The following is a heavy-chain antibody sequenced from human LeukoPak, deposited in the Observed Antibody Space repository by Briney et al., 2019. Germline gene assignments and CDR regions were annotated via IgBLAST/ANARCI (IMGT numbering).Heavy chain of an antibody. V-gene: IGHV3-23*01. J-gene: IGHJ4*02. D-gene: IGHD6-25*01. CDR2: ITGTDAST. CDR1: GFTFANYA. Sequence: GGSLRLSCTASGFTFANYAMSWVRQAPGEGLEWVSSITGTDASTFYADSVKGRFTISRDNPKNTLYLQMNSLRAEDTAVYYCAKTPGQRRPSECDYWGQGTLVTVSS. CDR3: AKTPGQRRPSECDY.